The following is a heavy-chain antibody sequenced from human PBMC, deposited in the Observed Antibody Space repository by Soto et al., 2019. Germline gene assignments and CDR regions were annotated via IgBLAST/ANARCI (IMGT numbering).Heavy chain of an antibody. Sequence: EVQLVESGGGLVQPGGSLRLSCAASGFTFSSYWMHWVRQVPGKGLVWVSHIDSDGNYTTYADSVKGRFTISRDNAKNTVXLXXXSLRAXDTAVYYCVRDDVGVGIDYWGLGTLVTVSS. V-gene: IGHV3-74*03. CDR2: IDSDGNYT. CDR1: GFTFSSYW. CDR3: VRDDVGVGIDY. J-gene: IGHJ4*02. D-gene: IGHD1-26*01.